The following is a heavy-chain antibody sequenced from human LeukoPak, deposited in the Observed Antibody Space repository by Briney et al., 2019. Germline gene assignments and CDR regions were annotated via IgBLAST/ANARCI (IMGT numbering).Heavy chain of an antibody. CDR3: SRGRYYLDA. Sequence: GGSLRLSCAASGFTFSTYWMHWVRQAPGMGLVWVSRFNSDGRSTYYADSVKGRFTISRDNAKNALYLQMNSLRAEDTAVYYCSRGRYYLDAWGQGTLVTVSS. CDR1: GFTFSTYW. CDR2: FNSDGRST. J-gene: IGHJ4*02. D-gene: IGHD4-17*01. V-gene: IGHV3-74*01.